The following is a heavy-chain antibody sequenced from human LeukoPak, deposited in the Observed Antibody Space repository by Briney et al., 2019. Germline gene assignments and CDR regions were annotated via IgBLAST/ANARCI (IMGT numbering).Heavy chain of an antibody. CDR3: AQDVRIEEVPLLGPGL. V-gene: IGHV3-23*01. D-gene: IGHD1-14*01. Sequence: GGSLRLSCAASGFTFSSYAMSWVRQAPGKGLEWVSAISGSGGSTYYADSVKGRFTISRDKSENTVHLQMNSLRSEDTGVYSCAQDVRIEEVPLLGPGLWGQGTLVSVTS. CDR2: ISGSGGST. J-gene: IGHJ4*02. CDR1: GFTFSSYA.